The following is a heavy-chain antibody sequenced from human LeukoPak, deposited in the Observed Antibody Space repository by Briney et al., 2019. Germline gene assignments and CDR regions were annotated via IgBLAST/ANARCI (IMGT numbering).Heavy chain of an antibody. CDR3: ARAHYYDSSGF. Sequence: GGSLRLSCAASGFTFSSYWMSWVRQAPGKGLEWISYISSSGSTIFYAGSVKGRFTISRDNAKNSMYLQMNSLRAEDTAVYYCARAHYYDSSGFWGQGTLVTVSS. J-gene: IGHJ4*02. CDR1: GFTFSSYW. D-gene: IGHD3-22*01. V-gene: IGHV3-48*04. CDR2: ISSSGSTI.